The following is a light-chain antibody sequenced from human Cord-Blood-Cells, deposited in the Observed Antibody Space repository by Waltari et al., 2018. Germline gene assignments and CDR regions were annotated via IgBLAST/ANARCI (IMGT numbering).Light chain of an antibody. CDR3: CSYAGSSTYV. J-gene: IGLJ1*01. V-gene: IGLV2-23*02. CDR2: EVS. CDR1: SSDVGSYNL. Sequence: QSALTQPASVSGSPGQSIPISCTGTSSDVGSYNLVSWYQQHPGKAPKLMIYEVSKRPAGVSNRFSGSKSGNTASLTISVLQAEDEADYYCCSYAGSSTYVFGTGTKVTVL.